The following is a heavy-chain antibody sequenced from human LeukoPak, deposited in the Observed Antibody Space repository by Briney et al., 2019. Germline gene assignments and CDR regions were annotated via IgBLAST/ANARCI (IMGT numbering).Heavy chain of an antibody. J-gene: IGHJ4*02. V-gene: IGHV1-3*01. CDR2: INAGNGNT. CDR3: ARDGYSSGWYQIPFDY. D-gene: IGHD6-19*01. Sequence: ASVKVSCKASGGTFSSYAISWVRQAPGQGLEWMGWINAGNGNTKYSQKFQGRVTITRDTSASTAYMELSSLRSEDTAVYYCARDGYSSGWYQIPFDYWGQGTLVTVSS. CDR1: GGTFSSYA.